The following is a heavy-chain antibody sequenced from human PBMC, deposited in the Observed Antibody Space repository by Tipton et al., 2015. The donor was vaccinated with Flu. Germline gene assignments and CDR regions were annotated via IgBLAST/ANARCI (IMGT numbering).Heavy chain of an antibody. CDR1: GLTFSDYY. D-gene: IGHD3-10*01. J-gene: IGHJ4*02. Sequence: SLRLSCAASGLTFSDYYMTWIRQAPGKGLEWVSSITSSGITKYYADSVKGRFTISRDNAKKSLYLQMNSLRAEDTAVYYCALDRYGSGTRAYLYWGQGKLVTVSS. CDR2: ITSSGITK. V-gene: IGHV3-11*01. CDR3: ALDRYGSGTRAYLY.